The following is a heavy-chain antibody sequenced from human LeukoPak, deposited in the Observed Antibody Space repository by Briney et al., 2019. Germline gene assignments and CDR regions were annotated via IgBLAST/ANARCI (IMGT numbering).Heavy chain of an antibody. V-gene: IGHV3-30*02. CDR3: ARDGVASSDF. Sequence: GGSLRLSSAASGFTFKYYGMHWVRQAPGKGLEWVAFIRSDGTHECYEDSVKGRFTISRDNSRNTLDLQMSGLRPEDTAMYFCARDGVASSDFWGQGTLVTVSS. CDR2: IRSDGTHE. CDR1: GFTFKYYG. J-gene: IGHJ4*02. D-gene: IGHD2-15*01.